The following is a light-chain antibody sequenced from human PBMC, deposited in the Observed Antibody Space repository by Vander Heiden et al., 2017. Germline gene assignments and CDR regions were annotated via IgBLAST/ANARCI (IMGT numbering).Light chain of an antibody. CDR3: QSWDTSNVV. CDR2: QDT. J-gene: IGLJ2*01. Sequence: SYELPQPPSVSVCPGQRASITCSGPKLGDRFASWYQQKPGQSPVLVIYQDTERPSGIPERFSGSNSGNTATLTISGTQAMDEADYYCQSWDTSNVVLGGGTKLTVL. V-gene: IGLV3-1*01. CDR1: KLGDRF.